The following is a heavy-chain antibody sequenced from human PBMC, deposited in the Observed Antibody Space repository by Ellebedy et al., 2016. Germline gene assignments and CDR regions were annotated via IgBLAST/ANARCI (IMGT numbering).Heavy chain of an antibody. Sequence: SETLSLTXTVSGDSISSSSYYWGWIRQPPGKGLEWIGTIHYSGSTYSNPSLKSRVTISVDTSKNQFSLKLSSVTAADTAVYYCAREGESREDDYWGQGTLVTVSS. CDR1: GDSISSSSYY. J-gene: IGHJ4*02. CDR2: IHYSGST. D-gene: IGHD1-26*01. CDR3: AREGESREDDY. V-gene: IGHV4-39*07.